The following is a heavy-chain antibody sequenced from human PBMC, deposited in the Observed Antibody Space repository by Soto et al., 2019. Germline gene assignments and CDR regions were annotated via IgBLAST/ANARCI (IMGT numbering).Heavy chain of an antibody. J-gene: IGHJ3*02. D-gene: IGHD4-17*01. CDR3: ARDHYGGNAFDI. CDR2: ISYDGSNK. Sequence: QVQLVESGGGVVQPGRSLRLSCAASGFTFSSYAMHWVRQAPGKGLEWVAVISYDGSNKYYADSVKGRFTISRDNSKNTLYLQMNSLRAEDTAVYYCARDHYGGNAFDIWGQGTMVPVSS. V-gene: IGHV3-30-3*01. CDR1: GFTFSSYA.